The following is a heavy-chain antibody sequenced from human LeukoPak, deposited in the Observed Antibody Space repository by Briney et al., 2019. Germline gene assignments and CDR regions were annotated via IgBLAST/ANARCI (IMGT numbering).Heavy chain of an antibody. CDR1: GGSISSSSYY. D-gene: IGHD1-26*01. V-gene: IGHV4-39*01. CDR3: ARRGSYYV. CDR2: IYYSGSN. Sequence: SETLSLTCTVSGGSISSSSYYWGWIRQPPGKGLEWIGSIYYSGSNYYNPSLKSRVTLSLDQCQNQISSKLSSVTAADTAVYYCARRGSYYVWGQGALVTVSS. J-gene: IGHJ4*02.